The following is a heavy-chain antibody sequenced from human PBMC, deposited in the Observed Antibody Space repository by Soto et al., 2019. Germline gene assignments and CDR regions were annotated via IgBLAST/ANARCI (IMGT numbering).Heavy chain of an antibody. CDR3: AREGYAPFDY. V-gene: IGHV3-48*04. Sequence: VHLVESGGGVVQPGRSLRLSCAASGFTFRSNGMHWVRQAPGKGLEWVSYISSSGSTIYYADSVKGRFTISRDNAKNSLYLQMNSLRAEDTAVYYCAREGYAPFDYWGQGTLVTVSS. CDR1: GFTFRSNG. CDR2: ISSSGSTI. J-gene: IGHJ4*02. D-gene: IGHD1-1*01.